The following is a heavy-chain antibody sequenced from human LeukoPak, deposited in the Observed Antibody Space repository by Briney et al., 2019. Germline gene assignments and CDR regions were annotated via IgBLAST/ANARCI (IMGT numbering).Heavy chain of an antibody. V-gene: IGHV3-30*02. Sequence: GGSLRLSCAASGFTFNNYGMHWVRQAPGKGLEWVAFIRYNGNNQYYADSVRGRFTISRDNSKNTLYLQMNSLRAEDTAVYYCAKGSVGYSYDTWGQGTLVTVSS. CDR2: IRYNGNNQ. CDR1: GFTFNNYG. CDR3: AKGSVGYSYDT. D-gene: IGHD5-18*01. J-gene: IGHJ5*02.